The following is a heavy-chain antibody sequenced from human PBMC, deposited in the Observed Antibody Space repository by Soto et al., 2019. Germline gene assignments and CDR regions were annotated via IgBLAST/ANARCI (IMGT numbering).Heavy chain of an antibody. V-gene: IGHV4-59*13. D-gene: IGHD2-21*01. Sequence: SETLSLTCTVSGGSISNYYCSWIRQTPGKGLEYIGFIYNSGTTNYHPSLKSRVTISIDTSKSQFYLKLTSVTAADTAIYYCGTGFYSPGVLFDYWGPGTQVPVSS. CDR1: GGSISNYY. J-gene: IGHJ4*02. CDR2: IYNSGTT. CDR3: GTGFYSPGVLFDY.